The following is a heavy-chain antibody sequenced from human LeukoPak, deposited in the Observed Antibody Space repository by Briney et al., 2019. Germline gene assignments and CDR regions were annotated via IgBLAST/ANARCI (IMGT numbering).Heavy chain of an antibody. V-gene: IGHV4-59*01. CDR3: ARSSIQLWSYDY. J-gene: IGHJ4*02. CDR2: IYYSGST. D-gene: IGHD5-18*01. CDR1: GGSISSYY. Sequence: SETLSLTCTVFGGSISSYYWSWIRQPPGKGLEWIGYIYYSGSTNYNPSLKSRVTISVGTSKNQFSLKLSSVTAADTAVYYCARSSIQLWSYDYWGQGTLVTVSS.